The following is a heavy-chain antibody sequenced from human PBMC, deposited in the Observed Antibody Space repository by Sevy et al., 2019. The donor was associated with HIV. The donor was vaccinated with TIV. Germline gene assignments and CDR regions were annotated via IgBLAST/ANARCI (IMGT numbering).Heavy chain of an antibody. CDR3: AKPRGSFYFDY. V-gene: IGHV3-23*01. J-gene: IGHJ4*02. CDR2: ISGSGDST. D-gene: IGHD3-16*01. Sequence: GGSLRLSCAASTFSFNTYAMSWVRRAPGKGLEWVSTISGSGDSTFYSDSVKGRFTISRDNSKNTLYLQMNSLRAEVTAVYYCAKPRGSFYFDYWGQGTLVTASS. CDR1: TFSFNTYA.